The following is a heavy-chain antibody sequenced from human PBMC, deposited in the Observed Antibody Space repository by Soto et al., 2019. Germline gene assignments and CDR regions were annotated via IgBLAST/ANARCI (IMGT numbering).Heavy chain of an antibody. CDR1: GFTFSSYC. D-gene: IGHD2-15*01. Sequence: PGGSLRLSCAASGFTFSSYCMHWVRQAPGKGLEWVAVISYDGSNKYYADSVKGRFTISRDNSKNTLYLQMNSLRAEDTAVYYCAKDLVVAAKDYYYGMDVWGQGTTVTVSS. J-gene: IGHJ6*02. V-gene: IGHV3-30*18. CDR3: AKDLVVAAKDYYYGMDV. CDR2: ISYDGSNK.